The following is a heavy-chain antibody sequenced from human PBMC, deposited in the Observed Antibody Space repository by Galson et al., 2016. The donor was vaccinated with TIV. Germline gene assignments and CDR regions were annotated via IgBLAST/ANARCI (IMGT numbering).Heavy chain of an antibody. CDR2: ISGSGGIT. CDR1: GFTFDFYA. V-gene: IGHV3-23*01. D-gene: IGHD2-21*01. Sequence: SLRLSCAASGFTFDFYAMSWVRQAPGQGLEWVSGISGSGGITYFADSVKGRFTISRDNSRNTLFLQMNSLRVEDTAVYYCAKRKNYGGDAFEDWGQGTLVTVSS. J-gene: IGHJ3*01. CDR3: AKRKNYGGDAFED.